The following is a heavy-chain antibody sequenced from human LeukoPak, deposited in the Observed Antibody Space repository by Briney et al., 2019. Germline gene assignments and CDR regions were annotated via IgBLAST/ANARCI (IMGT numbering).Heavy chain of an antibody. CDR2: IYSSGRT. Sequence: SETLSLTCTVSGGSLTSYYWSWIRQPAGKGLEWIGRIYSSGRTNYNPSLKSRVTMSVDTSKNQFSLKLRSVTAADTAVYYCARDLGYDSSGDYYAYFQLWGQGTRLTVSS. V-gene: IGHV4-4*07. J-gene: IGHJ1*01. D-gene: IGHD3-22*01. CDR1: GGSLTSYY. CDR3: ARDLGYDSSGDYYAYFQL.